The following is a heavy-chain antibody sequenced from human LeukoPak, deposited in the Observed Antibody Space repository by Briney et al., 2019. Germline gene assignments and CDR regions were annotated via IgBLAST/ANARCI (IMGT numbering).Heavy chain of an antibody. J-gene: IGHJ5*02. D-gene: IGHD2-2*01. CDR1: GGSISSGSYY. CDR3: ARALYCSSTSCYRDWFDP. CDR2: IYTSGST. V-gene: IGHV4-61*02. Sequence: PSETLSLTCTVSGGSISSGSYYWSWIRQPAGKGLEWIGRIYTSGSTNYNPSLKSRVTISVDTSKNQFSLKLSSVTAADTAVYYCARALYCSSTSCYRDWFDPWGQGTLVTVSS.